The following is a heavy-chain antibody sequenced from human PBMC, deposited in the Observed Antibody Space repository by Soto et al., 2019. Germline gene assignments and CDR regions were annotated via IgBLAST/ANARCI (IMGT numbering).Heavy chain of an antibody. CDR3: ARSDCSGGSCYSYYFDY. CDR2: ISAYNGNT. D-gene: IGHD2-15*01. CDR1: GYTFTSYG. J-gene: IGHJ4*02. V-gene: IGHV1-18*01. Sequence: QVQLVQSGAEVKKPGASVKVSCKASGYTFTSYGISWVRQAPGQGLEWMGWISAYNGNTNYAQKLQGRVTMTTDTATSTAYMELRSLRSDETAVYYCARSDCSGGSCYSYYFDYWGQGTLVTVSS.